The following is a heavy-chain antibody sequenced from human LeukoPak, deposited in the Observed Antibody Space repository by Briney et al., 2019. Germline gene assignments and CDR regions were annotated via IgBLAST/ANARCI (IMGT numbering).Heavy chain of an antibody. Sequence: GGSLRLSCAASGFNFSGSAMHWVRQASGKGLEWVGRIRSKTSSYATAYAASVKGRFTISRDDSKNTAYLRMNSLKTEDTAVYYCTRQFDPWGQGTLVTVSS. CDR2: IRSKTSSYAT. J-gene: IGHJ5*02. CDR3: TRQFDP. V-gene: IGHV3-73*01. CDR1: GFNFSGSA.